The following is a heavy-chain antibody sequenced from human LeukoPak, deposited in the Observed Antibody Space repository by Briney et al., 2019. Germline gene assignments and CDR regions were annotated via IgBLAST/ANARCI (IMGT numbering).Heavy chain of an antibody. V-gene: IGHV3-30*04. Sequence: GGSLRLSCAASGFTFSSYAMHWVRQAPGKGLEWVAVISYDGSNKYYADSVKGRFTISRDNSKNTLYLQMNSLRAEDTAVYYCARDEEGFFDYWGQGTLVTVSS. CDR2: ISYDGSNK. J-gene: IGHJ4*02. CDR1: GFTFSSYA. CDR3: ARDEEGFFDY.